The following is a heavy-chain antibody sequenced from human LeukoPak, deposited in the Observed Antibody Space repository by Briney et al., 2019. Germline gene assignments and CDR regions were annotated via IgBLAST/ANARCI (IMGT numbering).Heavy chain of an antibody. CDR1: GGSISSYY. D-gene: IGHD5-12*01. V-gene: IGHV4-59*12. CDR2: IYHSGST. J-gene: IGHJ4*02. Sequence: SETLSLTCTVSGGSISSYYWSWIRQPPGKGLEWIGYIYHSGSTYYNPSLKSRVTISVDRSKNQFSLKLSSVTAADTAVYYCARDREVDQVFDYWGQGTLVTVSS. CDR3: ARDREVDQVFDY.